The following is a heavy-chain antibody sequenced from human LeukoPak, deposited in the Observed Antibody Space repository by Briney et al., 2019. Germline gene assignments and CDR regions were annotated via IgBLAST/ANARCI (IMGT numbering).Heavy chain of an antibody. V-gene: IGHV3-48*03. CDR3: AREGYYYFDY. CDR2: ISASGNTK. Sequence: GGSLRLSCAASGFTFSSYEVIWVRQAPGKGLEWVSYISASGNTKYYADSVKGRFTVSRDNAKNSLYLQMNSLRAEDTAVYYCAREGYYYFDYRGQGTLVTVSS. CDR1: GFTFSSYE. D-gene: IGHD1-1*01. J-gene: IGHJ4*02.